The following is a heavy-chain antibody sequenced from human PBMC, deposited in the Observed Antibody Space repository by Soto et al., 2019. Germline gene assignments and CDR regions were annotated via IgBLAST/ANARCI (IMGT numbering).Heavy chain of an antibody. V-gene: IGHV1-69*13. CDR3: AGFGDDYGDYADHYYFHY. Sequence: ASVKVSWKASGGTFSSYAISWVRQAPGQGLEWMGGIIPIFGTANYAQKFQGRVTITADESTSTAYMELSSLRSEDTAVYYCAGFGDDYGDYADHYYFHYWGQGTLVTVS. CDR2: IIPIFGTA. J-gene: IGHJ4*02. CDR1: GGTFSSYA. D-gene: IGHD4-17*01.